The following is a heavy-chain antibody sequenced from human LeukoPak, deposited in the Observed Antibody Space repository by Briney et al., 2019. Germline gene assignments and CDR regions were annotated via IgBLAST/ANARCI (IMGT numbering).Heavy chain of an antibody. CDR1: GFTFSSYS. J-gene: IGHJ3*02. D-gene: IGHD3-10*01. CDR2: ISSSSSYI. V-gene: IGHV3-21*01. Sequence: GGSLRLSCAASGFTFSSYSMNWVRQAPGKGLEWVSSISSSSSYIYYADSMKGRFTISRDNAKNSLYLQMNSLRAEDTAVYYCASYYYGSGGDASDIWGQGTMVTVSS. CDR3: ASYYYGSGGDASDI.